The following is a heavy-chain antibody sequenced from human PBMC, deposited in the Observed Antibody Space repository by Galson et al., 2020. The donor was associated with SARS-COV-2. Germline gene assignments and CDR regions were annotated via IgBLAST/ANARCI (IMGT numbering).Heavy chain of an antibody. Sequence: ASVPVSCQASRYSYTDYYIHWVRQAPGEALEWMGCVNPNTGDMQYQEKFQGRVSMTRDTSISTAYMELSRLTSDDTAVYYCARDRISAPDDFDYWGQGTLVIVSS. V-gene: IGHV1-2*02. D-gene: IGHD6-13*01. CDR2: VNPNTGDM. CDR1: RYSYTDYY. CDR3: ARDRISAPDDFDY. J-gene: IGHJ4*02.